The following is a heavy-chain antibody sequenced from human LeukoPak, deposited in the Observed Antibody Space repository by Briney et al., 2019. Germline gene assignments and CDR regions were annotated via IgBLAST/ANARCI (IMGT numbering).Heavy chain of an antibody. V-gene: IGHV4-39*07. CDR3: ARARAIAAAAPFDY. J-gene: IGHJ4*02. CDR2: IYYSGST. CDR1: GGSISSSSYY. D-gene: IGHD6-13*01. Sequence: SESLSLTCTVSGGSISSSSYYWGWIRQPPRKGLEWIGSIYYSGSTYYNPSLKSRVTISVDTSKNQFSLKLSSVTAADTAVYYCARARAIAAAAPFDYWGQGTLVTVSS.